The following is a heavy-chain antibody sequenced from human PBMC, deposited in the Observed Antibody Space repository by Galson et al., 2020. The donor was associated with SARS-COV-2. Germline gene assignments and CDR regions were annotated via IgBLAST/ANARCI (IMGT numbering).Heavy chain of an antibody. CDR2: INPNSGGT. CDR3: ARVGVAGYYYYYGRDV. Sequence: ASVKVSCKASGYTFTGYYMHWVRQAPGQGLEWMGWINPNSGGTNYAQKFQGRVTMTRDTSISTAYMELSRLRSDDTAVYYCARVGVAGYYYYYGRDVWGQGTTVTVAS. CDR1: GYTFTGYY. D-gene: IGHD6-19*01. V-gene: IGHV1-2*02. J-gene: IGHJ6*02.